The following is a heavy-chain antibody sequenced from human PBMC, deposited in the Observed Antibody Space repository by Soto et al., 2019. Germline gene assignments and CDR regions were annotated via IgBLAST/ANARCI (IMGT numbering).Heavy chain of an antibody. CDR1: GGSISSYY. CDR3: ARTPTFGVVNGWFDP. Sequence: SETLSLTCTVSGGSISSYYWSWIRQPPGKGLEWIGYIYYSGSTNYNPSLKSRVTISVDTSKNQFSMKLSSVTAADTALYYCARTPTFGVVNGWFDPWGQGTLVTVSS. CDR2: IYYSGST. D-gene: IGHD3-3*01. J-gene: IGHJ5*02. V-gene: IGHV4-59*01.